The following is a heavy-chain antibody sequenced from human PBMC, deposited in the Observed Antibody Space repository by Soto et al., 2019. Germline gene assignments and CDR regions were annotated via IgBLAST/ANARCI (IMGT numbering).Heavy chain of an antibody. J-gene: IGHJ6*02. CDR2: IYYSGNT. CDR1: GGSISSYY. D-gene: IGHD4-17*01. Sequence: ETLSLTCTVSGGSISSYYWSWIRQSPGKGLEWIGCIYYSGNTNYNPSLKSRVTISVNTSKNQFSLRLTSVTAADTAVYYCARAAVTHERYHYGMDVWGQGTTVTVSS. V-gene: IGHV4-59*01. CDR3: ARAAVTHERYHYGMDV.